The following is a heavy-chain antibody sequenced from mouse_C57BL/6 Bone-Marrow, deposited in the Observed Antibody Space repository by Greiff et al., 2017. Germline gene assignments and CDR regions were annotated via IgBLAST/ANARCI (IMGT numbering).Heavy chain of an antibody. CDR3: ARDYGSRSPHWYFDV. V-gene: IGHV1-55*01. Sequence: QVQLQQPGAELVKPGASVKMSCKASGYTFTSYWITWVKQRPGQGLEWIGDIYPGSGSTNYNEKFKSKATLTVDTSSSTAYMQLSSLTSEDSAVYYCARDYGSRSPHWYFDVWGTGTTVTVSS. CDR2: IYPGSGST. CDR1: GYTFTSYW. D-gene: IGHD1-1*01. J-gene: IGHJ1*03.